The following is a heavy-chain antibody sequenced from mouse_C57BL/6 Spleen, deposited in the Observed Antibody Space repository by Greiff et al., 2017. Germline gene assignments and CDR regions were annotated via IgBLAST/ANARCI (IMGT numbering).Heavy chain of an antibody. D-gene: IGHD2-3*01. CDR3: ARPEDRYPYAMDS. Sequence: QVQLQQSGPELVKPGASVKISCKASCYAFSSSWMNWVKQRPGKGLEWIGRIYPGDGDTNYNGKFKGKATLTADKSSSTAYMQLSSLTSEDSAVYFCARPEDRYPYAMDSRRQGASDTAST. CDR2: IYPGDGDT. CDR1: CYAFSSSW. J-gene: IGHJ4*01. V-gene: IGHV1-82*01.